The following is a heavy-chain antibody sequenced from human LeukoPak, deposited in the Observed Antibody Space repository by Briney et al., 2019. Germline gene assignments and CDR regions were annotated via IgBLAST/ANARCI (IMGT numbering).Heavy chain of an antibody. CDR3: ARGRKTLTAVWFYFDY. D-gene: IGHD1-20*01. CDR1: GYTFTGSY. J-gene: IGHJ4*02. Sequence: ASVKVSCKASGYTFTGSYMHWVRQAPGQGLEWMGWINIKSGGTNFERKFQGRVTMTRDTSINTAYLELSSLRSDDTAVYFCARGRKTLTAVWFYFDYWGQGTLVTVSS. V-gene: IGHV1-2*02. CDR2: INIKSGGT.